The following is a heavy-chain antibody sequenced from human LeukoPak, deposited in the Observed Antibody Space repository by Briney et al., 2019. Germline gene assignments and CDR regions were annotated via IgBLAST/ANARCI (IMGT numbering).Heavy chain of an antibody. Sequence: ASVKVSCKASGYTFTSYGISWVRQAPGQGLEWMGWISAYNGNTNYAQKLQGRVTMTTDTSTSTAYMELRSLRSDDTAVYYCARDLYCSGGSCYLSAFDYWGQGTLVAVSS. D-gene: IGHD2-15*01. J-gene: IGHJ4*02. CDR3: ARDLYCSGGSCYLSAFDY. CDR1: GYTFTSYG. V-gene: IGHV1-18*01. CDR2: ISAYNGNT.